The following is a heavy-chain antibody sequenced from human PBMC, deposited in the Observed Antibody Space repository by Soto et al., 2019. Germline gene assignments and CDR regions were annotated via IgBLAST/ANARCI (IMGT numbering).Heavy chain of an antibody. CDR1: GVSFSTYY. Sequence: QVQLQESGPGLVKPSETLSLTCTVSGVSFSTYYWSWIRQAPGKGLEWIGYFYYSGGSNYNPSLKSRVTMSVDTYKNQLSLKLSSVTAADTAVYYCARDQGGTFDYRGQGTLVTVSS. V-gene: IGHV4-59*01. J-gene: IGHJ4*02. CDR2: FYYSGGS. D-gene: IGHD2-15*01. CDR3: ARDQGGTFDY.